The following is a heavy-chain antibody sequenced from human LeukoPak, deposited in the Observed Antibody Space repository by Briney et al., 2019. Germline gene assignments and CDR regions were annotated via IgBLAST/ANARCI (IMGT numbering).Heavy chain of an antibody. V-gene: IGHV3-30*02. J-gene: IGHJ4*02. Sequence: GGSLRLSCVASGFTFSSYGMSWVRQAPGKGLEWVAFIRYDGSNKYYADSVKGRFTISRDNSKNTLYLQMNSLRAEDTAVYYCAKFSGIAAAGTGDDYWGQGTLVTVSS. D-gene: IGHD6-13*01. CDR1: GFTFSSYG. CDR3: AKFSGIAAAGTGDDY. CDR2: IRYDGSNK.